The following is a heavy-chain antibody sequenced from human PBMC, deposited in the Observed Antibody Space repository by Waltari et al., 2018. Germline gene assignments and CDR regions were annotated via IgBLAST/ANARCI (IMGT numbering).Heavy chain of an antibody. V-gene: IGHV3-74*01. CDR2: LNRDGTGT. CDR3: ARAYCSWSYRVALHAFDL. D-gene: IGHD3-10*01. Sequence: QVTGQGLLWVSRLNRDGTGTSYVCTVNVRFSISRDTAKNTLYLEMSSLRVEYTAVYYCARAYCSWSYRVALHAFDLWGQGTMVIFSS. J-gene: IGHJ3*01.